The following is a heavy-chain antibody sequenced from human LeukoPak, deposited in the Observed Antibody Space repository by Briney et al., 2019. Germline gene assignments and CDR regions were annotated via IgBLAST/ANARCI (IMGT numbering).Heavy chain of an antibody. J-gene: IGHJ5*02. CDR1: GFTFSSYA. V-gene: IGHV3-23*01. CDR2: ISGSGGST. Sequence: GGSLRLSCAASGFTFSSYAMSWVRQAPGKGLEWVSAISGSGGSTYYADSVKGRFTISRDNSKNTLYLQMSSLRAEDTAVYYCAKDMSIVGATRGPNWFDPWGQGTLVTVCS. D-gene: IGHD1-26*01. CDR3: AKDMSIVGATRGPNWFDP.